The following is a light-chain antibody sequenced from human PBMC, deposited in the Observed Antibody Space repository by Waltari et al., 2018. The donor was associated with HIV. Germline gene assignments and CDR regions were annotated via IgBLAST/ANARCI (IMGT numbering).Light chain of an antibody. Sequence: DIVLTQSPLSLPVIPGEPASLSCRSSESLLHSSGFYSLDWYLQKPGQSPQLLIYLGSHRASGVSDRFTGGGSGTHFTLNVTRVEADDVGIYFCMQFLQLPPTFGGGTKV. V-gene: IGKV2-28*01. CDR2: LGS. CDR3: MQFLQLPPT. CDR1: ESLLHSSGFYS. J-gene: IGKJ4*01.